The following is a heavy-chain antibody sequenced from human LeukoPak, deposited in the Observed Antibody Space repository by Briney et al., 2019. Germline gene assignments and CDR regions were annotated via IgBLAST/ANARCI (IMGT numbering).Heavy chain of an antibody. J-gene: IGHJ3*02. V-gene: IGHV4-34*01. Sequence: SETLSLTCAVYGGSFSGYYWSWIRQPPGKGLEWIGEINHSGSTNYNPSLKSRVTISVDTSKNQFSLKLSSVTAADTAVYYCARLLRGGRDTPMVTMVVVRVKSGAFDIWGQGTMVTASS. D-gene: IGHD5-18*01. CDR3: ARLLRGGRDTPMVTMVVVRVKSGAFDI. CDR2: INHSGST. CDR1: GGSFSGYY.